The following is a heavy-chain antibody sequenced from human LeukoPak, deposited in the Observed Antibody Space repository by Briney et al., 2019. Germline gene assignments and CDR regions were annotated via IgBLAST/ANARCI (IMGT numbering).Heavy chain of an antibody. V-gene: IGHV3-48*03. CDR2: ISSSGSTI. D-gene: IGHD3-22*01. CDR3: VREEGSSGYYSDK. CDR1: GFIFSNYE. Sequence: PGGSLRLSCAASGFIFSNYEMHWVRQAPGKGLEWVSYISSSGSTIYYAGSVRGRFTISRDNGKNSVFLQMDSLTDEDTALYYCVREEGSSGYYSDKWGQGTLVTVSS. J-gene: IGHJ4*02.